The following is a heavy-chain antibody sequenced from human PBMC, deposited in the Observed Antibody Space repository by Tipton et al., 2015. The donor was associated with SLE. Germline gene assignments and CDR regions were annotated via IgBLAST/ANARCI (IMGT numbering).Heavy chain of an antibody. CDR3: ARRSSSWYRGYAFDI. D-gene: IGHD6-13*01. CDR1: GGSFSGYY. V-gene: IGHV4-34*01. J-gene: IGHJ3*02. CDR2: IYHSGST. Sequence: TLSLTCAVYGGSFSGYYWGWIRQPPGKGLEWIGSIYHSGSTYYNPSLKSRVTISVDTSKNQFSLKLSSVTAADTAVYYCARRSSSWYRGYAFDIWGQGTMVTVSS.